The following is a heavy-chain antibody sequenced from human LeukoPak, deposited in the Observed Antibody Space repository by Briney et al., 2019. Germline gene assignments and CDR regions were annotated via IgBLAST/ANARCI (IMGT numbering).Heavy chain of an antibody. Sequence: GGSLRPFCTASGLSVSGNYWHWVRQAPGKALEWVSIIYSDGKTLYTKSVKGRFTFSRDRSKNTFYLQMNSLRAEDTAVYFCTYGDYPLTYWGQGTLVTVSS. CDR2: IYSDGKT. V-gene: IGHV3-66*01. J-gene: IGHJ4*02. D-gene: IGHD4-17*01. CDR1: GLSVSGNY. CDR3: TYGDYPLTY.